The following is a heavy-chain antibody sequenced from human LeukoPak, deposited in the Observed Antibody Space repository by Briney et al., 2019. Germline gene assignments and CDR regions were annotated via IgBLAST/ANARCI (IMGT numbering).Heavy chain of an antibody. D-gene: IGHD3-3*01. CDR1: GGSISSGDYY. CDR3: AREFWSGYSSFPVD. V-gene: IGHV4-30-4*08. J-gene: IGHJ4*02. Sequence: SETLSLTCTVSGGSISSGDYYWSWIRQPPGKGLEWIGYIYYSGSTYYNPSLKSRVTISVDTPKNQFSLKLSSVTAADTAVYYCAREFWSGYSSFPVDWGQGTLVTVSS. CDR2: IYYSGST.